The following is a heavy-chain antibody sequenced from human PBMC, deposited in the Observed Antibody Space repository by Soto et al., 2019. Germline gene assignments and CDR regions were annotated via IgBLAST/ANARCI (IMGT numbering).Heavy chain of an antibody. D-gene: IGHD1-7*01. V-gene: IGHV4-31*03. CDR1: GGSISSGGYY. J-gene: IGHJ6*02. CDR3: ARESRTKNYYYYGMDV. CDR2: IYYSGST. Sequence: SETLSLTCTVSGGSISSGGYYWSWIRQHPGKGLEWIGYIYYSGSTYYNPSLKSRVTISVDTSKNQFSLKLSSVTAADTAVYYCARESRTKNYYYYGMDVWGQGTTVTVSS.